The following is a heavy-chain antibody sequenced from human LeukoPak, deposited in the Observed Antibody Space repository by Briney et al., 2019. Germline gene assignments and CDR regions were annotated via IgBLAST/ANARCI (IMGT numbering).Heavy chain of an antibody. Sequence: SVKVSCKASGGTFSSYAISWVRQAPGQGLEWMGGIIPVFGTANYAQKFQGRVTITADKSTSTAYMELSSLRSEDTAVYYCASSLAVAGTGGLDPWGQGTLVTVSS. CDR1: GGTFSSYA. J-gene: IGHJ5*02. V-gene: IGHV1-69*06. CDR3: ASSLAVAGTGGLDP. CDR2: IIPVFGTA. D-gene: IGHD6-19*01.